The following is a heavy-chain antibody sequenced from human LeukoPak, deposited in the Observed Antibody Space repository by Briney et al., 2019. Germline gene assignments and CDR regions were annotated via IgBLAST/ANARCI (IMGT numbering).Heavy chain of an antibody. CDR1: GGSFSGYY. J-gene: IGHJ6*03. CDR3: ASSGPGNRYYYYYMDV. Sequence: PWETLSLTCAVYGGSFSGYYWSWIRQPPGKGLEWIGEINHSGSTNYNPSLKSRVTISVDTSKNQFSLKLSSVTAADTAVYYCASSGPGNRYYYYYMDVWGKGTTVTVSS. CDR2: INHSGST. V-gene: IGHV4-34*01. D-gene: IGHD1/OR15-1a*01.